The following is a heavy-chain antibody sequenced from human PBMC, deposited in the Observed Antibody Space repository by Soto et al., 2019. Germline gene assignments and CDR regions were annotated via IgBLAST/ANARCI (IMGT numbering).Heavy chain of an antibody. J-gene: IGHJ6*02. V-gene: IGHV1-69*01. CDR2: IIPIFGTA. CDR3: ARDQGQLWTGGIAYYYGMDV. CDR1: GGTFSSYA. Sequence: QVQLVQSGAEVKKPGSSVKVSCKASGGTFSSYAISWVRQAPGQGLEWMGGIIPIFGTANYAQKFQGRVTITADESTSTAYMELSSLRSEDTAVYYCARDQGQLWTGGIAYYYGMDVWGQGTTVTVSS. D-gene: IGHD5-18*01.